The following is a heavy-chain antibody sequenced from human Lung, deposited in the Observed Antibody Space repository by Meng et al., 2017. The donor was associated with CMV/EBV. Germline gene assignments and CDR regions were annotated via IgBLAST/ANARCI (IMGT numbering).Heavy chain of an antibody. CDR3: ARIERRRILKYCGSDCSTTDY. Sequence: SETLSLXCAVSGGSISSSNLWTWVRQVPGKGLKWIGEIYHSGSTNYNPSLKSRVTISVDKFKNQFSLKLGSVTAADTAVYYCARIERRRILKYCGSDCSTTDYWGQGTLVTVSS. V-gene: IGHV4-4*02. D-gene: IGHD2-21*02. CDR1: GGSISSSNL. J-gene: IGHJ4*02. CDR2: IYHSGST.